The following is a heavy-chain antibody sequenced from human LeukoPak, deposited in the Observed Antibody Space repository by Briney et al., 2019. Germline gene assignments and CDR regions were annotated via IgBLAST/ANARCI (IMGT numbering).Heavy chain of an antibody. D-gene: IGHD2-2*02. V-gene: IGHV5-51*01. J-gene: IGHJ3*02. CDR3: ARHGDYCSSTSCYNYGAFDI. CDR2: IYPGDSDT. CDR1: GYSFTSYW. Sequence: GESLKISCKGSGYSFTSYWIGWVRQMPGKGLEWMGIIYPGDSDTRYSPSFQGQVTISADKSISTAYLQWSSLKASDTAVYYCARHGDYCSSTSCYNYGAFDIWGQGTMVTVSS.